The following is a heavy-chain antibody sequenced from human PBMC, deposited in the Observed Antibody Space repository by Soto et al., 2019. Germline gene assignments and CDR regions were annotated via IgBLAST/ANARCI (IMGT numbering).Heavy chain of an antibody. J-gene: IGHJ5*02. CDR3: ARAAGWFDP. Sequence: SLRLSCAASGFTFDDYAMHWVRQAPEKGLEWVSGISWNSGSIGYADSVKGRFTISRDNAKNLLYLQMNSLRAEDTAVYYCARAAGWFDPWGQGTLVTVSS. CDR2: ISWNSGSI. CDR1: GFTFDDYA. V-gene: IGHV3-9*01.